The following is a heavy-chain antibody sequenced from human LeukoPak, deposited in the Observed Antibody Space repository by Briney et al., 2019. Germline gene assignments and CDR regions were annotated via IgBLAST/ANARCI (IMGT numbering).Heavy chain of an antibody. V-gene: IGHV3-23*01. D-gene: IGHD1-26*01. Sequence: GGSLRLSCAASGFTFSSYAMSWVRQAPGKGLEWVSAISGSGGSTYYADSVKGRFTISRDNSKNTLYLQMNSLRAEDTAVYYCAKDQGGGYQGTYYYYGMDVWGQGTTVTVSS. CDR2: ISGSGGST. CDR3: AKDQGGGYQGTYYYYGMDV. CDR1: GFTFSSYA. J-gene: IGHJ6*02.